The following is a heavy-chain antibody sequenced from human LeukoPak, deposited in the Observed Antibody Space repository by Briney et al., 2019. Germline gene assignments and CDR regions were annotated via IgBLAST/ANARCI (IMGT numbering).Heavy chain of an antibody. CDR3: ARDRDSYDFWSGYYTFSFDY. J-gene: IGHJ4*02. V-gene: IGHV1-46*01. D-gene: IGHD3-3*01. Sequence: VASVKVSCKASGYTFTSYYMHWVRQASGQGLEWMGIINPSGGSTSYAQKFQGRVTITADKSTSTAYMELSSLRSEDTAVYYCARDRDSYDFWSGYYTFSFDYWGQGTLVTVSS. CDR2: INPSGGST. CDR1: GYTFTSYY.